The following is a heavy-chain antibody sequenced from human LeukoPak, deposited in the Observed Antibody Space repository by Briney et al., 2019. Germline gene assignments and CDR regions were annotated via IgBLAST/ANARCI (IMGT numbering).Heavy chain of an antibody. J-gene: IGHJ5*02. CDR1: GFTFISYA. Sequence: PGGSLRLSCAASGFTFISYAMSWVRQAPGKGLEWVANIKTDGSEKYYVDSVKGRFTISRDNAKNSLYLQMNSLRAEDTAVYYCARDYTGYFPWGQGTLVIVSS. D-gene: IGHD3-9*01. CDR3: ARDYTGYFP. V-gene: IGHV3-7*03. CDR2: IKTDGSEK.